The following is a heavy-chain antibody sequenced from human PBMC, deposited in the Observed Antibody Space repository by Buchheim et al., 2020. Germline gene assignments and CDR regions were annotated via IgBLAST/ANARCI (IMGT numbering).Heavy chain of an antibody. V-gene: IGHV3-30*18. D-gene: IGHD3-10*01. CDR3: AKDPRPYYYTSGPYFDY. CDR1: GFTFSSYG. CDR2: ISYDGSNK. Sequence: QVQLVESGGGVVQPGRSLRLSCAASGFTFSSYGMHWVRQAPGKGLEWVAVISYDGSNKYYADSVKGRFTISRDTSKNTLYLQMSSLRAEDTAVYYCAKDPRPYYYTSGPYFDYWGQGTL. J-gene: IGHJ4*02.